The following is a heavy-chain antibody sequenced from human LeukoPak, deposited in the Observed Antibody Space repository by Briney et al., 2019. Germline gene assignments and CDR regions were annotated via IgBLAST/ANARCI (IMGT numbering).Heavy chain of an antibody. V-gene: IGHV3-23*01. CDR1: GFTFSSYA. CDR3: AKHPLAAVAGQFDY. Sequence: GASLRLSCAASGFTFSSYAMSGVRQAPGKGLEWGSAISGSGGSTYYADSVKGRFTISRDNSKNTLYLQMNSLRAEDTAVSYCAKHPLAAVAGQFDYWGQGTLVTVSS. D-gene: IGHD6-19*01. J-gene: IGHJ4*02. CDR2: ISGSGGST.